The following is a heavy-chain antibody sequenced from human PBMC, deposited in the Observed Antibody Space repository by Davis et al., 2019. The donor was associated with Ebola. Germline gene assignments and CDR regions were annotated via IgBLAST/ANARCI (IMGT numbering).Heavy chain of an antibody. Sequence: SETLSLTCTVSGGSISSYYWSWIRQPPGKGLEWIGYIYYSGSTNYNPSLKSRVTISVDTSKNQFSLKLSSVAAADTAVYYCARDIRSYYGSGSYHYYYYYGMDVWGQGTTVTVSS. CDR2: IYYSGST. V-gene: IGHV4-59*01. J-gene: IGHJ6*02. CDR1: GGSISSYY. D-gene: IGHD3-10*01. CDR3: ARDIRSYYGSGSYHYYYYYGMDV.